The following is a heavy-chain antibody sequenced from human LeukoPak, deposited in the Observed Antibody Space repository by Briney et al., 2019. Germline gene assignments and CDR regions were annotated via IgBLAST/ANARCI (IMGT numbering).Heavy chain of an antibody. CDR3: AREMATTHYYYGMDV. D-gene: IGHD5-24*01. J-gene: IGHJ6*02. V-gene: IGHV4-59*01. CDR1: GGSISSYY. CDR2: IYYSGST. Sequence: SETLSLTCTVSGGSISSYYWSWSRQPPGKGLEWIGYIYYSGSTNYNPSLKSRVTISVDTSKNQFSLKLSSVTAADTAVYYCAREMATTHYYYGMDVWGQGTTVTVSS.